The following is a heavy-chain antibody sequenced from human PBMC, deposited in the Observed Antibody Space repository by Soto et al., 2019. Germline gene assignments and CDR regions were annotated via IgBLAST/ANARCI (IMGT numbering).Heavy chain of an antibody. CDR2: IYWNDDK. CDR3: AHRRVAGPWGY. CDR1: GFSLSTSGVG. Sequence: QTTLKESGPTLVKPTQTLTLTCTFSGFSLSTSGVGVGWIRQPPGKALEWLALIYWNDDKRYSPSLKSRLTITTDTSKNQVVLTMTSMDPVDTATYYCAHRRVAGPWGYWGQGTLVTVSS. J-gene: IGHJ4*02. D-gene: IGHD6-19*01. V-gene: IGHV2-5*01.